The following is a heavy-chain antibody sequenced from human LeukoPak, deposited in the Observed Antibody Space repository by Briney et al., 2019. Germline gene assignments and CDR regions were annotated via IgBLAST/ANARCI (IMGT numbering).Heavy chain of an antibody. CDR2: INSRGSTI. CDR1: GFTFSSYE. Sequence: GGSLRLSCAASGFTFSSYEMNWVRQAPGQGLEWVSSINSRGSTIYYADSVKGRFTISRDNAKNSLYLQMNSLRAEDTAVYWCARDRSQGYSGSSGYWGQGTLVTVSS. V-gene: IGHV3-48*03. D-gene: IGHD5-12*01. CDR3: ARDRSQGYSGSSGY. J-gene: IGHJ4*02.